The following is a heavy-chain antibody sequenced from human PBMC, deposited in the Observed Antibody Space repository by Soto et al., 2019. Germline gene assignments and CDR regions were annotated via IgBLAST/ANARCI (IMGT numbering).Heavy chain of an antibody. CDR1: NETLTTYG. D-gene: IGHD6-6*01. CDR3: AGDSSSSGYYYGMAV. V-gene: IGHV1-18*01. Sequence: QVHLVQSGAEVKKPGASVKVSCKASNETLTTYGISWVRQAPGQGLEWMGWVSGYNGNSSSGKEFQDRVIMTTDTSTNTAYMELSSMTADDSAVYFCAGDSSSSGYYYGMAVGGLGTTVTVSS. CDR2: VSGYNGNS. J-gene: IGHJ6*02.